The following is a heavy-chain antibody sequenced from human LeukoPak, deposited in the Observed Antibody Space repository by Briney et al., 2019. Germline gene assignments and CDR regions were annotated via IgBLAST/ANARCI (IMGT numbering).Heavy chain of an antibody. CDR2: FKTKYNQV. J-gene: IGHJ4*02. CDR3: ARSVPDYTRFDY. D-gene: IGHD4-11*01. V-gene: IGHV3-23*05. Sequence: PGGSLRLSCVASGFTFSDYAMNWVRQAPGKGLEWVSTFKTKYNQVYYAESVRGRFTISTDNFRNTVFLQMNSLRADDTALYYCARSVPDYTRFDYWGQGALVTVSS. CDR1: GFTFSDYA.